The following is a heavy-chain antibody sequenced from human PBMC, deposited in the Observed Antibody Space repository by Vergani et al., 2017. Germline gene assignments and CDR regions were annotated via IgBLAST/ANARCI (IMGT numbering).Heavy chain of an antibody. CDR1: GYTFTGYY. Sequence: QVQLVQSGAEVKKPGASVKVSCKASGYTFTGYYMHWVRQAPGQGLEWMGWINPNSGGTNYAQKFQGRVTMTRDTSISTAYMELSRLRSDDTAVYYCARIPTGFWSGYYDYYYYYMDVWSKGTTVTV. D-gene: IGHD3-3*01. J-gene: IGHJ6*03. CDR2: INPNSGGT. CDR3: ARIPTGFWSGYYDYYYYYMDV. V-gene: IGHV1-2*02.